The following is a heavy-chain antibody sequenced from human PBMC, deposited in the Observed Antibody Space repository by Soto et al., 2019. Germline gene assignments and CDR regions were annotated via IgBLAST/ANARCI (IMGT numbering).Heavy chain of an antibody. V-gene: IGHV4-59*01. CDR2: IYYSGST. CDR1: GGSFRSFY. Sequence: QVQLQESGPGLVKPSETLSLTCTVSGGSFRSFYWTWIRQPPGKGLEIIGFIYYSGSTNYNPSIKNRVTISMDTLENQFFLSMSSVTAADTAVYYCARAKDDTGGYYYWYFDLWGRGTLVTVSS. J-gene: IGHJ2*01. CDR3: ARAKDDTGGYYYWYFDL. D-gene: IGHD3-22*01.